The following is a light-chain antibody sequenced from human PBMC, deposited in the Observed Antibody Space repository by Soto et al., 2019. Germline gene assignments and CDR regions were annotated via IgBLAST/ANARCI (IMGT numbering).Light chain of an antibody. CDR2: TNN. Sequence: QSVLTQPPSASATPGQRVTISCSGSNSNIGTNTVNRYQQLPGTAPRLLIYTNNQRPSGVPQRFSGSKTGTSASLAIGGLQSEDGADYYCAAWDDSLGAYVFGTGTKVTVL. CDR1: NSNIGTNT. CDR3: AAWDDSLGAYV. J-gene: IGLJ1*01. V-gene: IGLV1-44*01.